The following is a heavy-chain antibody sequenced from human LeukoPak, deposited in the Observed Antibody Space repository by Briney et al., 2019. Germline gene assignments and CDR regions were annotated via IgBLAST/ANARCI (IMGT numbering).Heavy chain of an antibody. D-gene: IGHD6-19*01. CDR1: GGSFSGYY. CDR3: AGHWLAGNIYYYYYMDV. CDR2: INHSGST. V-gene: IGHV4-34*01. J-gene: IGHJ6*03. Sequence: SETLSLTCAVYGGSFSGYYWSWIRQPPGKGLEWIGEINHSGSTNYNPSLKSRVTISVDTSKNQFSLKLSSVTAADTAVYYCAGHWLAGNIYYYYYMDVWGKGTTVTVSS.